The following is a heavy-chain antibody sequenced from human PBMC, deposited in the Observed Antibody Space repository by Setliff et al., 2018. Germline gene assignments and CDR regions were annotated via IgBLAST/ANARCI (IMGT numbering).Heavy chain of an antibody. Sequence: ASVKVSCKASGYTLTKYYMYWVRQAPGQGLEWMGIINPTGGLTRYAQKFQGRVTMNRDTSTSTVYLEVSSLRSEDTAVYYCAKDPLLKGRYFDPFYFEYWGQGTLVTVSS. V-gene: IGHV1-46*01. J-gene: IGHJ4*02. D-gene: IGHD3-9*01. CDR2: INPTGGLT. CDR3: AKDPLLKGRYFDPFYFEY. CDR1: GYTLTKYY.